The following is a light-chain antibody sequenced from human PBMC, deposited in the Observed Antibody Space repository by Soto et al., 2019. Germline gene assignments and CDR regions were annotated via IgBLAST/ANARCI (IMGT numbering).Light chain of an antibody. CDR3: SSYTPATPRV. Sequence: QSALTQPASVSGSPGQSITISCTGTSSDVGAYNYVSWYQQHPGKNPKLMIFDVSNRPSGVSNRFSGAKSGNTACLTISGLQAEDEADYYCSSYTPATPRVFGGGTKLTVL. CDR1: SSDVGAYNY. V-gene: IGLV2-14*01. J-gene: IGLJ3*02. CDR2: DVS.